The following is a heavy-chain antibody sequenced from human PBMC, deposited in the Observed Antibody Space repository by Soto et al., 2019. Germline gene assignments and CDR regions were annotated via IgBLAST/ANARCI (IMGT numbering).Heavy chain of an antibody. J-gene: IGHJ3*02. CDR2: ISVGSGSI. Sequence: VQLVESGGGLIQPGKSRRVSCAASGFTFSSYAMNWVRQAPGKGLEWISYISVGSGSIFYADSVQGRFTISRDDAQNSVFLQMNTLTDEDTAIYYCVRDDKWAFDIWGQGTTVIVSS. V-gene: IGHV3-48*02. CDR1: GFTFSSYA. CDR3: VRDDKWAFDI. D-gene: IGHD1-26*01.